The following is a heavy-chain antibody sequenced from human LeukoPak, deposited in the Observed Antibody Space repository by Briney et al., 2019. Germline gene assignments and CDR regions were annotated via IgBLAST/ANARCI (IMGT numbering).Heavy chain of an antibody. V-gene: IGHV3-23*01. J-gene: IGHJ4*02. D-gene: IGHD5-12*01. Sequence: GGSLRLSCAVSGFTFSTYAMSWVRQAPGKGLEWVSAVRGSGSDTYYADSVKGRFTISRDNSKNTLYLQMNSLRAEDTAIYYCAKTSRRNSAYNSPFDSWGQGTLVTVSS. CDR3: AKTSRRNSAYNSPFDS. CDR1: GFTFSTYA. CDR2: VRGSGSDT.